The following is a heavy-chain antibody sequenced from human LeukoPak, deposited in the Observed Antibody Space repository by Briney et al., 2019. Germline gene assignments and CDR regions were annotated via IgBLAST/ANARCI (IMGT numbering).Heavy chain of an antibody. CDR2: IKPDGSQI. CDR1: GFTFSSYW. D-gene: IGHD4-17*01. Sequence: GGSLRLSCAASGFTFSSYWMTWVRQAPGKGLEWVANIKPDGSQIYYVDSVKGRFTISRDNAKNSLYLQMNSLRAEDTAVYYCAKDSTVTTCIGDWGQGTLVTVSS. J-gene: IGHJ4*02. V-gene: IGHV3-7*01. CDR3: AKDSTVTTCIGD.